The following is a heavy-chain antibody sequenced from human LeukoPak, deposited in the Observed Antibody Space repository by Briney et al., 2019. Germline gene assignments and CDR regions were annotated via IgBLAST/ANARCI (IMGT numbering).Heavy chain of an antibody. CDR2: IYHSGST. J-gene: IGHJ4*02. D-gene: IGHD4-11*01. CDR3: ARQDYQNKALKEYYFDY. V-gene: IGHV4-38-2*02. CDR1: GYSISSGYY. Sequence: SETLSLTCTVSGYSISSGYYWGWLRQPPGKGLEWIGSIYHSGSTYYNPSLKSRVTISVDTSKNQFSLKLSSVTAADTAVYYCARQDYQNKALKEYYFDYWGQGTLVTVSS.